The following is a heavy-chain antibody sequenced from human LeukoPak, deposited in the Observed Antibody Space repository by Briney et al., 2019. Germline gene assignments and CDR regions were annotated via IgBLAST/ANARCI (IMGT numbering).Heavy chain of an antibody. J-gene: IGHJ4*02. CDR2: ISAYNGNT. CDR3: ARRHYDFWSGSRYSPFDY. D-gene: IGHD3-3*01. CDR1: GYTFISYG. Sequence: ASVKVSCKASGYTFISYGISWVRQAPGQGLEWMGWISAYNGNTNYAQKLQGRVTMTTDTSTSTAYMELRSLRSDDTAVYYCARRHYDFWSGSRYSPFDYWGQGTLVTVSS. V-gene: IGHV1-18*01.